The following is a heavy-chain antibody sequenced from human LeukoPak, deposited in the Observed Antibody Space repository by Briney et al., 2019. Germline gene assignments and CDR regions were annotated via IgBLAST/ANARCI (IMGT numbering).Heavy chain of an antibody. J-gene: IGHJ4*02. D-gene: IGHD3-22*01. CDR2: IRYDGSNK. CDR3: AKPHYYDSSGYYSVFSYFDY. V-gene: IGHV3-30*02. CDR1: GFTFSSYG. Sequence: GGSLRPSCAASGFTFSSYGMHWVRQAPGKGLEWVAFIRYDGSNKYYADSVKGRFTISRDNSKNTLYLQMNRLRAEDTAVYYCAKPHYYDSSGYYSVFSYFDYWGQGTLVTVSS.